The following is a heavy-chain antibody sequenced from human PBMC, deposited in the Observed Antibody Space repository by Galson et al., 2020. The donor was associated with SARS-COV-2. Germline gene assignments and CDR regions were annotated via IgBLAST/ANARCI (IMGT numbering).Heavy chain of an antibody. Sequence: GGSLRLSCAASGFTFSSYAMSWVRQAPGKGLEWVSAISGSGGSTYYADSVKGRFTISRDNSKNTLYLQMNSLRAEDTAVYYCANGGYSGYSDDGGMDVWGQGTTVTVSS. CDR1: GFTFSSYA. D-gene: IGHD5-12*01. J-gene: IGHJ6*02. CDR2: ISGSGGST. V-gene: IGHV3-23*01. CDR3: ANGGYSGYSDDGGMDV.